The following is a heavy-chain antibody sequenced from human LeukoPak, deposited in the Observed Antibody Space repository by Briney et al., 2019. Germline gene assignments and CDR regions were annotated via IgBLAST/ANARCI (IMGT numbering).Heavy chain of an antibody. V-gene: IGHV3-74*01. Sequence: GGSLRLSCAASAFTFSSYWMHWVRQAPGKGLVWVSRINSDGSSTSYADSVKGRFTISRDNAKNTLLLQMNSLRAEDTAVYYCASGYCSGGSCYSGAFDIWGQGTMVTVSS. CDR2: INSDGSST. D-gene: IGHD2-15*01. CDR3: ASGYCSGGSCYSGAFDI. CDR1: AFTFSSYW. J-gene: IGHJ3*02.